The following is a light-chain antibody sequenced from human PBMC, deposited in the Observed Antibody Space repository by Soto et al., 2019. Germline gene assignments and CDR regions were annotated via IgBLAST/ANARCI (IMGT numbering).Light chain of an antibody. CDR3: QHYNSYSP. CDR1: QSISSW. Sequence: DIQMTQSPSTLSASVGDRVTITCRASQSISSWLAWYQQKPGKAPKLLIYDASSLESGVPSRFSGSGSGTEFTLTISSLQPDDFANYYCQHYNSYSPFGGGTKVDLK. V-gene: IGKV1-5*01. J-gene: IGKJ4*01. CDR2: DAS.